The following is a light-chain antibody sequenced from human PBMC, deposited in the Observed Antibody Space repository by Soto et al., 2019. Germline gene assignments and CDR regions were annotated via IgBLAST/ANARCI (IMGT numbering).Light chain of an antibody. CDR1: SSDVGGYNY. Sequence: QSVLTQPASVSGSPGQSITISCTGTSSDVGGYNYVSWYQQHPGKAPKLMIYDVSNRPSGVSNRFSGSKSGNTASLTISGLQAEDEADYYCSSYTSSILRFGGGTKVTVL. J-gene: IGLJ2*01. CDR2: DVS. V-gene: IGLV2-14*01. CDR3: SSYTSSILR.